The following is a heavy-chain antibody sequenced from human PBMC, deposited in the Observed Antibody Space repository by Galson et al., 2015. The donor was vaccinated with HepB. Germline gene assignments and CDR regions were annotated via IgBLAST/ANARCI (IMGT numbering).Heavy chain of an antibody. V-gene: IGHV3-30*18. Sequence: SLRLSCAGSGFSFSGYGMHWVRQTPGKGLEWVAVISYDGRNEYYADSVKGRFTISRDNSKNTLYLQMNSLRPEDTAIYYCAKDQLGINYFYGMEVWGQGTTVTVSS. CDR3: AKDQLGINYFYGMEV. J-gene: IGHJ6*02. CDR1: GFSFSGYG. D-gene: IGHD3-16*01. CDR2: ISYDGRNE.